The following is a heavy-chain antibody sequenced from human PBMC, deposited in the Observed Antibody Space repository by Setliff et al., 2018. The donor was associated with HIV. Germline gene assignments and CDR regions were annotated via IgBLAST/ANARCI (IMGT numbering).Heavy chain of an antibody. V-gene: IGHV4-38-2*01. D-gene: IGHD2-2*01. Sequence: SETLSLTCGVSGYSMSSGYYWGWIRRPPGKGLEWIGNVYHTGSTYYNPSLKSRVTISVDTSKSQFSLKLSSVIAADTAVYYCARHAAGPDGPFDYWGQGTLVTVSS. CDR1: GYSMSSGYY. CDR2: VYHTGST. CDR3: ARHAAGPDGPFDY. J-gene: IGHJ4*02.